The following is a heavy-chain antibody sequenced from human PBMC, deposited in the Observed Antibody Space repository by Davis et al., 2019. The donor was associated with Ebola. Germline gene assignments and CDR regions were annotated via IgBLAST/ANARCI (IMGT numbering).Heavy chain of an antibody. CDR3: ATVSRDGPEVN. D-gene: IGHD5-24*01. Sequence: SVKVSCKASGGTFSSSAISWVRQAPGRGFEWMGGIIPIHDIRTSAQKFLGRVTITADRSTSTAYMELSSLRSDDTAVYFCATVSRDGPEVNWGQGTLVTVSS. CDR1: GGTFSSSA. J-gene: IGHJ4*02. V-gene: IGHV1-69*10. CDR2: IIPIHDIR.